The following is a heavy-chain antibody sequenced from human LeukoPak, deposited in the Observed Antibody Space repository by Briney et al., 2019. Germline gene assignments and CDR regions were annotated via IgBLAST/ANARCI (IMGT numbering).Heavy chain of an antibody. CDR1: GYTFTSYG. Sequence: ASVKVSCTASGYTFTSYGISWVRQAPGQGLEWMGWISAYNGNTNYVQELQGRVTMTTDTSTNTAYMVLRSLRSDDTAMYYCARRVGTTYFDDWGQGTLVTVSS. CDR2: ISAYNGNT. J-gene: IGHJ4*02. V-gene: IGHV1-18*01. CDR3: ARRVGTTYFDD. D-gene: IGHD1-26*01.